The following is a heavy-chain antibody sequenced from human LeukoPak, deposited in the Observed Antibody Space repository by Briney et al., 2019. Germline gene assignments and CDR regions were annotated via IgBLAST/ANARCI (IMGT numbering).Heavy chain of an antibody. Sequence: GESLKISCKGSGYNFTKFWLGWVRQMPGKGLEWMGIIFPGDSDTRYSPSFEGQVTISADKSLSTAYLQWTSLKVSDTAMYYCAVTALDNWFDHWGQGTLVSVSS. CDR2: IFPGDSDT. CDR1: GYNFTKFW. CDR3: AVTALDNWFDH. D-gene: IGHD2-21*02. J-gene: IGHJ5*02. V-gene: IGHV5-51*01.